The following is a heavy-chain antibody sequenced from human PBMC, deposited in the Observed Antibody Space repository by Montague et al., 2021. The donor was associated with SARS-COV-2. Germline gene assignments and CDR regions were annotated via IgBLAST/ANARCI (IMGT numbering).Heavy chain of an antibody. Sequence: SLRLSCAASGFTFSIYAIHLFRQAPGKGLEYVSAIGDRGINTYYSDSVKGRFTISRDDSKNTVYLQMGSLKTEDMAVYYCAKEVPRWYFDLWGRGTPVTVSS. J-gene: IGHJ2*01. V-gene: IGHV3-64*02. CDR3: AKEVPRWYFDL. CDR2: IGDRGINT. CDR1: GFTFSIYA.